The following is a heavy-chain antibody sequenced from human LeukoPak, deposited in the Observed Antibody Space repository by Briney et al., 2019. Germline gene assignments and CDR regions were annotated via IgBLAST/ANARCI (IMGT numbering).Heavy chain of an antibody. CDR3: ARGLWFGDSIYPWFDP. V-gene: IGHV3-21*01. CDR1: GFTFTSYS. CDR2: ISSSSSYI. D-gene: IGHD3-10*01. Sequence: GGSLRLSCAASGFTFTSYSMNCVRQAPGKGLEWVSSISSSSSYIYYADSVKGRFTISRDNAKNSLYLQMNSLRAEDTAVYYCARGLWFGDSIYPWFDPWGQGTLVTVSS. J-gene: IGHJ5*02.